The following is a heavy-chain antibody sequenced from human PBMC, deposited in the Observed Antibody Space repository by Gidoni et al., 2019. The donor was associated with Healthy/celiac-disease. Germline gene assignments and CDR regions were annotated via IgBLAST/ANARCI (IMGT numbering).Heavy chain of an antibody. Sequence: GLEWIGEIYHSGSTNYNPSLKSRVTISVDKSKNQFSLKLSSVTAADTAVYYCARVPERQWLVPSAFDIWGQGTMVTVSS. J-gene: IGHJ3*02. CDR3: ARVPERQWLVPSAFDI. V-gene: IGHV4-4*02. D-gene: IGHD6-19*01. CDR2: IYHSGST.